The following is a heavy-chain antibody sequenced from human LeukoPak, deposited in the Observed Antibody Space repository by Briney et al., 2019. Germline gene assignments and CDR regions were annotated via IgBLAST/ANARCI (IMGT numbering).Heavy chain of an antibody. CDR3: ARFRGGVIIDY. D-gene: IGHD2-21*01. CDR2: IYYSGST. V-gene: IGHV4-39*07. J-gene: IGHJ4*02. CDR1: GGSISSSSYY. Sequence: PSQTLSLTCTVSGGSISSSSYYWGWIRQPPGKGLEWIGSIYYSGSTYYNPSLKSRVTISVDTSKNQFSLKLSSVTAADTAVYYCARFRGGVIIDYWGQGTLVTVSS.